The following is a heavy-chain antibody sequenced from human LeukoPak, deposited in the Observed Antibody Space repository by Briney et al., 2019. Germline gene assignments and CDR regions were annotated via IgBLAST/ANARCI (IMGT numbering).Heavy chain of an antibody. CDR3: ATYRQVLLPYES. V-gene: IGHV3-23*01. J-gene: IGHJ4*02. Sequence: GGSLRLSCVASGFTFSTFAMIWVRQPPGKGLEWVSSIFPSGGEIHYADSVRGRFTISRDNSKSILSLQMNSLRAEDTATYYCATYRQVLLPYESWGQGTLVTVSS. CDR1: GFTFSTFA. CDR2: IFPSGGEI. D-gene: IGHD5-18*01.